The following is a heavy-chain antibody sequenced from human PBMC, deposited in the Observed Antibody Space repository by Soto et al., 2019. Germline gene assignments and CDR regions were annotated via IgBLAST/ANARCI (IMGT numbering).Heavy chain of an antibody. D-gene: IGHD2-21*02. J-gene: IGHJ6*01. CDR2: IGSSSSPI. Sequence: VQLVESGGGLVQPGGSLRLSCAASGFTFSAYSINWVRRAPGEGLAWVSYIGSSSSPIYYADSVKGRFTISRDNGKNSVKLKMNGLREEDTAVDYWARSGPAVVTVYTARSGMDVWGEGPGVNVSS. CDR3: ARSGPAVVTVYTARSGMDV. CDR1: GFTFSAYS. V-gene: IGHV3-48*02.